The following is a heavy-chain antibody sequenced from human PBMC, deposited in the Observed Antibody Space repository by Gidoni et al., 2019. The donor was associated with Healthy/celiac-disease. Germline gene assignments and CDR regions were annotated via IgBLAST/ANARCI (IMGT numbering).Heavy chain of an antibody. D-gene: IGHD6-13*01. J-gene: IGHJ3*02. CDR1: GGSFRGYY. CDR2: INHSGST. CDR3: ARGGLKYSSSWLGAFDI. Sequence: QVQLQQWGAGLLKPSETLSLTCAVYGGSFRGYYWSWIRQPPGKGLEWIGEINHSGSTNYNPSLKSRVTISVDTSKNQFSLKLSSVTAADTAVYYCARGGLKYSSSWLGAFDIWGQGTMVTVSS. V-gene: IGHV4-34*01.